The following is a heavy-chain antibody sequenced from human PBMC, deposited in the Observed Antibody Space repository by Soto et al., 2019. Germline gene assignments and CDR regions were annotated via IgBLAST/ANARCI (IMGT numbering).Heavy chain of an antibody. CDR3: ARDPEYSYGYGFEGVY. CDR2: IYSGGST. D-gene: IGHD5-18*01. CDR1: GFTFCDYY. V-gene: IGHV3-66*01. Sequence: PGGSLRLSCAASGFTFCDYYMSWIRQAPGKGLEWVSVIYSGGSTYYADSVKGRFTISRDNSKNTLYLQMNSLRAEDTAVYYCARDPEYSYGYGFEGVYWGQGTLVTVSS. J-gene: IGHJ4*02.